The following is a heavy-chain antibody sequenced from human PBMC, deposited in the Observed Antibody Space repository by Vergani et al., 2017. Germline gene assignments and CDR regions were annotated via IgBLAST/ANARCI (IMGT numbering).Heavy chain of an antibody. D-gene: IGHD4-11*01. J-gene: IGHJ4*02. CDR1: GYTFTNYT. Sequence: QVQLVPSGSELKKPGASVKVSCKASGYTFTNYTMNWVRQAPGQGLEWMGWINTNTGNPTYAQGFTGRFLFSLDTSVSTAYLQINSLKAVDTAVYYCARDFREIYSDYDSRFDYWGQGTLFTVSS. CDR2: INTNTGNP. CDR3: ARDFREIYSDYDSRFDY. V-gene: IGHV7-4-1*02.